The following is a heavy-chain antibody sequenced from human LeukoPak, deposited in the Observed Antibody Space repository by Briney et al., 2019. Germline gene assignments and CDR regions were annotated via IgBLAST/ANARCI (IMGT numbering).Heavy chain of an antibody. Sequence: EASVNLSRKASGYTFTAYYVHWVRQAPGQGLEWMGWINPNSGGTKYAQKFQGRVTMTGDTSISTAYMELTRLRSDDTAMYYCAPTPPEHYDDSGYFDYWGHGTLVTVSS. CDR1: GYTFTAYY. CDR2: INPNSGGT. CDR3: APTPPEHYDDSGYFDY. D-gene: IGHD3-22*01. J-gene: IGHJ4*01. V-gene: IGHV1-2*02.